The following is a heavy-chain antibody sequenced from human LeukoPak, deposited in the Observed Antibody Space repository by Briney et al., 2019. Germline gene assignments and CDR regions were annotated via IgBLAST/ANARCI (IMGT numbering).Heavy chain of an antibody. CDR3: ARGEDPIPAVVHDAFDI. CDR2: INPNIGGT. D-gene: IGHD2-2*01. V-gene: IGHV1-2*02. J-gene: IGHJ3*02. CDR1: EYTFTDYY. Sequence: ASVKVSCKASEYTFTDYYIHWVRQAPGQGLEWMGWINPNIGGTKYAPRFQGRVTMTRDTSISTAYMELTGLRSDDTAVYYCARGEDPIPAVVHDAFDIWGRGTMVTVS.